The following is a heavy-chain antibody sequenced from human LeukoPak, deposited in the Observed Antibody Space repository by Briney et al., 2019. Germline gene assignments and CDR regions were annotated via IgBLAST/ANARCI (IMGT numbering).Heavy chain of an antibody. CDR3: ARDWSVPAATYYYYGMDV. D-gene: IGHD2-2*01. CDR2: IIPIFGTA. V-gene: IGHV1-69*06. CDR1: GGTFSSYA. Sequence: SVTVSCKASGGTFSSYAISWVRQAPGQGLEWMGGIIPIFGTANYAQKFQGRVMITADKSTSTAYMELSSLRSEDTAVYYCARDWSVPAATYYYYGMDVWGKGTTVTVSS. J-gene: IGHJ6*04.